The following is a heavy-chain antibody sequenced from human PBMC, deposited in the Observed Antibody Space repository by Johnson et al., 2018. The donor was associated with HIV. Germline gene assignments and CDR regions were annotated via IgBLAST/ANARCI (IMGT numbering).Heavy chain of an antibody. CDR1: GLSFSNFG. V-gene: IGHV3-23*04. CDR2: ISGSGGST. Sequence: VQLVESGGGVVQPGKSVTLSCVGSGLSFSNFGIHWVRQAPGKGLEWVSGISGSGGSTYYADSVKGRFTISRDNSKNTLYLQMNSLRAEDTAVYYCARDRNYYDSSAQGAFDIWGQGTMVTVSS. D-gene: IGHD3-22*01. J-gene: IGHJ3*02. CDR3: ARDRNYYDSSAQGAFDI.